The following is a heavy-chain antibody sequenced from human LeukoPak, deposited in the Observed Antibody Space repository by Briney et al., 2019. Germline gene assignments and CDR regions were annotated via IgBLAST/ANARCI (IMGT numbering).Heavy chain of an antibody. D-gene: IGHD4/OR15-4a*01. J-gene: IGHJ4*02. CDR3: AKDFGYTTMVGTAY. V-gene: IGHV3-23*01. Sequence: GGSLRLSCAASGFTFSSYGMSWVRQAPGKGLEWGSGISDSGGNTDYADSVKGRFTISRDNPKNTLYLQMNSLRAEDTALYYCAKDFGYTTMVGTAYWGQGTLVTVSS. CDR1: GFTFSSYG. CDR2: ISDSGGNT.